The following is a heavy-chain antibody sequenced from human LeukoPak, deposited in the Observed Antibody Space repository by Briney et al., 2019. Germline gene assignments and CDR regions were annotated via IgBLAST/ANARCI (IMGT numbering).Heavy chain of an antibody. Sequence: SGGSLRLSCAASGFTYSSYSMNWVRQAPGKGLEWVAYLSYSSSTIHYADSVKGRFTISKDNAGNSLFLQMNSLRAEDTAVYYCARDTHFYGSGSPAFDIWGQGTMVTVSS. J-gene: IGHJ3*02. CDR2: LSYSSSTI. V-gene: IGHV3-48*01. CDR1: GFTYSSYS. D-gene: IGHD3-10*01. CDR3: ARDTHFYGSGSPAFDI.